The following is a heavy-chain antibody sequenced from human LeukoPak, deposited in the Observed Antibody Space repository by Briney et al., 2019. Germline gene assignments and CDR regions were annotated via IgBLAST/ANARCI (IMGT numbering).Heavy chain of an antibody. CDR1: GFTFSSYW. CDR2: IKQDGSEK. CDR3: AREMGGVWYDSSGYYDY. Sequence: GGSLRLSCAASGFTFSSYWMSWVRQAPGKGLEWVANIKQDGSEKYYVDSVKGRFTNSRDNAKNSLYLQMNSLRAEDTAVYYCAREMGGVWYDSSGYYDYWGRGTLVTVSS. J-gene: IGHJ4*02. D-gene: IGHD3-22*01. V-gene: IGHV3-7*01.